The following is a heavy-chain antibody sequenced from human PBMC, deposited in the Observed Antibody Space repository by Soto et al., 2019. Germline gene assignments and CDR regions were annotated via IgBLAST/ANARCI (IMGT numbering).Heavy chain of an antibody. J-gene: IGHJ4*02. Sequence: PSETLSLTCAVSGGSISSGGYYWNWIRQPPGKGLEWIGYIQDTGSTNYNPSLKSRVTMLVDTSRNQFSLKLRSVTAADTAVYYCARRLTGSYGQIDYWGPGTLVTVSS. CDR3: ARRLTGSYGQIDY. V-gene: IGHV4-61*08. CDR1: GGSISSGGYY. CDR2: IQDTGST. D-gene: IGHD1-26*01.